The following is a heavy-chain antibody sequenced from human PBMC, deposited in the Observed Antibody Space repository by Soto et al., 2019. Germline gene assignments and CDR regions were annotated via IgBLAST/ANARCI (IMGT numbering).Heavy chain of an antibody. J-gene: IGHJ6*02. CDR2: IIPIFGTA. CDR3: AREERYCSSTSCYSYGMDV. D-gene: IGHD2-2*01. V-gene: IGHV1-69*13. CDR1: GGTFSSYA. Sequence: ASVKVSCKASGGTFSSYAISWVRQAPGQGLEWMGGIIPIFGTANYAQKFQGRVTITADESTSTAYMELSSLRSEDTAVYYCAREERYCSSTSCYSYGMDVWGQGTTVTVSS.